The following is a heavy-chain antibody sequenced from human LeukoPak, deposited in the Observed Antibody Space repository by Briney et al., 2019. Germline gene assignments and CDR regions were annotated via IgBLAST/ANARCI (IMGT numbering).Heavy chain of an antibody. CDR3: AKDDTRAYYYDSSGYYLVDY. V-gene: IGHV3-23*01. Sequence: GGSLRLSCAASGFTFSNYAMSWVRQAPGKGLEWVSAISGSGGSTYYADSVKGRFTISRDNSKNTLYLQMNILRAEDTAVYYCAKDDTRAYYYDSSGYYLVDYWGQGTLVTVSS. D-gene: IGHD3-22*01. CDR2: ISGSGGST. CDR1: GFTFSNYA. J-gene: IGHJ4*02.